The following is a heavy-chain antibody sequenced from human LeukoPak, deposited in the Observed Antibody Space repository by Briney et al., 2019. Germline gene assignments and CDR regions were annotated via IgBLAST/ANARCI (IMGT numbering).Heavy chain of an antibody. CDR2: IWYDGSNK. D-gene: IGHD3-10*01. V-gene: IGHV3-33*01. CDR1: GFTFSTYG. J-gene: IGHJ4*01. Sequence: PGGSLRLSCAASGFTFSTYGMHWVRQAPGKGLEWVAVIWYDGSNKYYADSVKGRLTISRDNSKNTLYLQMNSLRAEDTAVYYRARDFYVGSKSYYIGYWGHGTLVTVSS. CDR3: ARDFYVGSKSYYIGY.